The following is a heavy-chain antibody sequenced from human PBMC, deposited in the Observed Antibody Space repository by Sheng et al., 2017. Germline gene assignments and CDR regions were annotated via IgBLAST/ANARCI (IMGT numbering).Heavy chain of an antibody. Sequence: EVQLVQSGAEVKKPGESLKISCRVSGYIFSNYWIGWVRQMPGEGLEWMGVIYPADSKVRYSPSIQGQVTISADKSARTAYLQWNSLKASDTAMYYCARHRDSADYLDYWGQGTLVTVSS. J-gene: IGHJ4*02. CDR2: IYPADSKV. CDR1: GYIFSNYW. CDR3: ARHRDSADYLDY. D-gene: IGHD2-15*01. V-gene: IGHV5-51*01.